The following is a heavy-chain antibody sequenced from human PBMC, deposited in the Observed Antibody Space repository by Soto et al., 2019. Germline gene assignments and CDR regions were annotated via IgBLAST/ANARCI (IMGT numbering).Heavy chain of an antibody. CDR2: IWYDGSNK. CDR1: GFTFSSYG. V-gene: IGHV3-33*01. CDR3: ARALHGYSYGADFDY. Sequence: GGSLRLSCAASGFTFSSYGMHWVRQAPGKGLEWVAVIWYDGSNKYYADSVKGRFTISRDNSKNTLYLQMNSLRAEDTAVYYCARALHGYSYGADFDYWGQGTLVTVSS. D-gene: IGHD5-18*01. J-gene: IGHJ4*02.